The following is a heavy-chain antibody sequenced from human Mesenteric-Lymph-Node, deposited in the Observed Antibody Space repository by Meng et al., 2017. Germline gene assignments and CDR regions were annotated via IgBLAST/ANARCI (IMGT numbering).Heavy chain of an antibody. J-gene: IGHJ2*01. D-gene: IGHD3-22*01. Sequence: SETLSLTCTVSGYSISSGYYWSWIRQPPGKGLEWIGNIFHSGSTYYNPSLKSRVTISVDTSKNQFSLKLSSVTAADTAMYYCARLNYHDEYWGRGKLVPVSS. CDR2: IFHSGST. CDR3: ARLNYHDEY. CDR1: GYSISSGYY. V-gene: IGHV4-38-2*02.